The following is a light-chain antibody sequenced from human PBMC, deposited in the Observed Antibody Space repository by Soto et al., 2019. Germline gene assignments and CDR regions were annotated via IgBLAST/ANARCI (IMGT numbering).Light chain of an antibody. CDR1: QSVSSN. CDR2: GAS. V-gene: IGKV3-15*01. Sequence: EIVMTQSPATLSVSPGERATLSCRASQSVSSNLAWYQQKPGQAPRLLIYGASTRATGIPARFSGSGSGTEFTLTISSLQSGDFAVYYCQQYNNWRETFGQGTKVDIK. J-gene: IGKJ1*01. CDR3: QQYNNWRET.